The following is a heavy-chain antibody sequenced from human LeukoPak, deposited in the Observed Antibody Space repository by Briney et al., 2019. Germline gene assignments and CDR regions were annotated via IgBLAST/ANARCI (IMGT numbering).Heavy chain of an antibody. D-gene: IGHD3-3*01. CDR2: ISGSGGST. J-gene: IGHJ3*02. CDR3: AKDSNYDFWRGSPGAFDI. Sequence: GGSLRLSCAASGFTFSSYAMSWVRQAPGKGLEWVSAISGSGGSTYYADSVKGRFTISRDNSKNTLYLQMNSLRAEDTAVYYCAKDSNYDFWRGSPGAFDIWGQGTMVTVSS. CDR1: GFTFSSYA. V-gene: IGHV3-23*01.